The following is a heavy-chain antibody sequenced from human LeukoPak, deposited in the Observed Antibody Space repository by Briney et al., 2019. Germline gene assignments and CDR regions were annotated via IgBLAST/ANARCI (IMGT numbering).Heavy chain of an antibody. CDR2: TWYDGSNN. J-gene: IGHJ4*02. V-gene: IGHV3-33*01. Sequence: GGSLRLSCAASGFSFRSYGMHCVRQAPGKGLEWVAVTWYDGSNNYYADSVKGRFTISRDNSKNTLYLQMNSLRAEDTAVYYCARDLGWRSGYYSDYWGQGTLVTVSS. CDR1: GFSFRSYG. CDR3: ARDLGWRSGYYSDY. D-gene: IGHD3-22*01.